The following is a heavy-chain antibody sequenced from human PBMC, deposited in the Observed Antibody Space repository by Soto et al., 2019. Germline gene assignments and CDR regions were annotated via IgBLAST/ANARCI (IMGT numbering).Heavy chain of an antibody. Sequence: GGSLRLSCAASGFSFNSFAMSWIRQAPGKGLEWVSYISSSGSTIYYADSVKGRFTISRDNAKNSLYLQMNSLRAEDTAVYYCARDRGYSSSWYGGWFDPWGQGTLVTVSS. CDR1: GFSFNSFA. J-gene: IGHJ5*02. D-gene: IGHD6-13*01. V-gene: IGHV3-11*01. CDR2: ISSSGSTI. CDR3: ARDRGYSSSWYGGWFDP.